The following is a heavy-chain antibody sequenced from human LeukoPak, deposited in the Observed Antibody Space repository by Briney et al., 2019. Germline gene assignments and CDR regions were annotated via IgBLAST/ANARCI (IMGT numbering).Heavy chain of an antibody. CDR1: GYSFARNW. CDR2: INPIDFDT. J-gene: IGHJ4*02. Sequence: GESLKISCKGFGYSFARNWVGWIRQKPGKGLEWMGIINPIDFDTRYSPSFQGQVTMSADRSISTAYLQWSSLKASDSATYYCARHVRDTSDSSRRFAYWGQGSLVTVSS. V-gene: IGHV5-51*01. CDR3: ARHVRDTSDSSRRFAY. D-gene: IGHD2-21*01.